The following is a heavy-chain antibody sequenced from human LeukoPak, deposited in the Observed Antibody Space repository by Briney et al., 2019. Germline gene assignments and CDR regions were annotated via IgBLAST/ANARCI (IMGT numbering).Heavy chain of an antibody. J-gene: IGHJ4*02. V-gene: IGHV1-8*03. Sequence: ASVKVSCKASGYTFSSYDINWVRQATGQGLEWMGWMNPNSGNTGYSQKFQGRVTFTKDTSISTAYMELSSLRSEDMAVYYCAREYCTNGVCYMFFDYWGQGTLVTVSS. D-gene: IGHD2-8*01. CDR1: GYTFSSYD. CDR2: MNPNSGNT. CDR3: AREYCTNGVCYMFFDY.